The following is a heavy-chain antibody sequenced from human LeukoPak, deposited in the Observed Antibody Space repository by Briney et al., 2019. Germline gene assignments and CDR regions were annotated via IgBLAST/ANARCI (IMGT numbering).Heavy chain of an antibody. V-gene: IGHV3-23*01. CDR2: ISGSGGRT. CDR1: GFTFSRYG. D-gene: IGHD6-13*01. J-gene: IGHJ4*02. CDR3: AKGSYSSSWAVDY. Sequence: GGTLRLSCAASGFTFSRYGMSWVRQAPGKGLEWVSAISGSGGRTYYADSVKGRFTISRDNSKNTLYLQMNSLRAEDTAVYYCAKGSYSSSWAVDYWGQGTLVTVSS.